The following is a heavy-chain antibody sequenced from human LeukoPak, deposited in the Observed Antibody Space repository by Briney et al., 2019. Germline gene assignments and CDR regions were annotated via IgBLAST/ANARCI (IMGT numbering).Heavy chain of an antibody. CDR1: GGSFSGYY. V-gene: IGHV4-34*01. Sequence: SETLSLTCAVYGGSFSGYYWSWIRQPPGKGLEWIGEINHSGSTNYNPSLKSRVAISVDTSKNQFSLKLSTVTAADTAVYYCARGRSTSCDYWGQGTLVTVSS. D-gene: IGHD2-2*01. CDR3: ARGRSTSCDY. CDR2: INHSGST. J-gene: IGHJ4*02.